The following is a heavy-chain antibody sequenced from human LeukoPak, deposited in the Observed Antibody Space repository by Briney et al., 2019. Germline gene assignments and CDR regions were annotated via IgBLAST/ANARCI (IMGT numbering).Heavy chain of an antibody. J-gene: IGHJ4*02. Sequence: SSQTLSLTCTVSGGSISSGDYYWAGIRRPPGRALGGFGYFFYSGSTYYNPSPKRRVTISVDTSKNQFSLKLSSVTAADTAVYYCARVHRGYDFWSGPGGHYFDYWGQGTLVTVSS. CDR1: GGSISSGDYY. CDR3: ARVHRGYDFWSGPGGHYFDY. V-gene: IGHV4-30-4*01. CDR2: FFYSGST. D-gene: IGHD3-3*01.